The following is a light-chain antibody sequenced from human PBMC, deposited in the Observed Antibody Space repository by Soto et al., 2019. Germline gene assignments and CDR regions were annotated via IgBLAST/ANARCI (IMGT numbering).Light chain of an antibody. V-gene: IGKV3-20*01. Sequence: EIVLAQSPGSLSLSPGERATLSCKASQSVRNNYLAWYQQKPGQAPRLLISGASRRATGIPDRFSASGSGTDFTLTINRLEPEDFAIYYCQQYGSSPPHTFGQGTKVEI. CDR2: GAS. J-gene: IGKJ2*01. CDR1: QSVRNNY. CDR3: QQYGSSPPHT.